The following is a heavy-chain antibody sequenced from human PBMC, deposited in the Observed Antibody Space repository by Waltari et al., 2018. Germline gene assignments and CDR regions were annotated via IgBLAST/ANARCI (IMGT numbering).Heavy chain of an antibody. CDR3: ARANWNANWFDP. D-gene: IGHD1-1*01. V-gene: IGHV4-34*01. CDR2: SNHSGST. J-gene: IGHJ5*02. Sequence: QVQLQQWGAGLLKPSETLSLTCAVYGGSFSDYYWSWIRQPPGKGLEWIGESNHSGSTNYNPSRKSRISTSGDTSKNQFSLKLRSVTAADTAVYYCARANWNANWFDPWGQGTLVTVSS. CDR1: GGSFSDYY.